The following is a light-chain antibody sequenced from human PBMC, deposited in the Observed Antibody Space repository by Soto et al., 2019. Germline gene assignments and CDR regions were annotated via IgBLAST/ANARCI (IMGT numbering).Light chain of an antibody. CDR3: QQLSRYPLT. CDR1: QALSNY. J-gene: IGKJ4*01. CDR2: SAS. Sequence: DIQLTQSPSVLSASVGDTVTITCRASQALSNYLAWYQQKPGKAPHLLIYSASTLQSGVPSRFSGSGSETEFSLTIRALQPEDFATYYCQQLSRYPLTFGGGTKVDIK. V-gene: IGKV1-9*01.